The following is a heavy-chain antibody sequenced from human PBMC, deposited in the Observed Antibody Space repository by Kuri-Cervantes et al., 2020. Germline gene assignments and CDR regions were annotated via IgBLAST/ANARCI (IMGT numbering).Heavy chain of an antibody. Sequence: ASVKVSCKASGYTFTSYAMHWVRQAPGQRLEWMGWSNAGNGNTKYSQEFQGRVTITRDTSASTAYMELRSLRSDDTAVYYCARGDEDNTGYYYDWYFDLWGRGTLVTVSS. CDR2: SNAGNGNT. CDR1: GYTFTSYA. V-gene: IGHV1-3*02. CDR3: ARGDEDNTGYYYDWYFDL. D-gene: IGHD3-22*01. J-gene: IGHJ2*01.